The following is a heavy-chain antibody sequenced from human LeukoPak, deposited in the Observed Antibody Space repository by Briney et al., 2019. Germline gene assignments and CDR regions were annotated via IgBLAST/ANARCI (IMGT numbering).Heavy chain of an antibody. J-gene: IGHJ4*02. Sequence: GGSLRLSCAASGFTFSSYGMHWVRQAPGKGLEWVAVIWYDGSNKYYADSVKGRFTISRDNSKNTLYLQMNSLRAEDTAVYYCARDRVRGSYVRGHYWGKGTLVRVFS. CDR3: ARDRVRGSYVRGHY. CDR2: IWYDGSNK. CDR1: GFTFSSYG. V-gene: IGHV3-33*01. D-gene: IGHD2-15*01.